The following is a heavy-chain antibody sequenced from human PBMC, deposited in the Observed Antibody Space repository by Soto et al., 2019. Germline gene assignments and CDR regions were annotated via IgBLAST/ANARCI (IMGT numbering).Heavy chain of an antibody. Sequence: GVSLRLSCAASGFTFSSYGMHWVRQAPGKGLEWVAVISYDGSNKYYADSVKGRFTISRDNSKNTLYLQMNSPRAEDTAVYYCAKDQIVVVPAAIFQLASLDYWGQGTLVTVSS. CDR3: AKDQIVVVPAAIFQLASLDY. D-gene: IGHD2-2*01. J-gene: IGHJ4*02. CDR1: GFTFSSYG. V-gene: IGHV3-30*18. CDR2: ISYDGSNK.